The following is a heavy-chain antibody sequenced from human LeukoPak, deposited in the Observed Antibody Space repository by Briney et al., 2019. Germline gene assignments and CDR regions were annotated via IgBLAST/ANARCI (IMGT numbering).Heavy chain of an antibody. J-gene: IGHJ6*03. D-gene: IGHD5-12*01. CDR3: ASGSPDKVATIEYYYYMDV. CDR1: GGTFSSYA. CDR2: IIPIFGTA. V-gene: IGHV1-69*05. Sequence: SVKVSCKASGGTFSSYAISWVRQAPGQGLEWMGGIIPIFGTANYAQKFQGRVTITTDESTSTAYMELSSLRSEDTAVYYCASGSPDKVATIEYYYYMDVWGKGTTVTVSS.